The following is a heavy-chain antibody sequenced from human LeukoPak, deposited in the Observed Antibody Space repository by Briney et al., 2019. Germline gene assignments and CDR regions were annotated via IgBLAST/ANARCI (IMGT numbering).Heavy chain of an antibody. CDR3: ATDDYRGLGY. CDR1: GITFSNYY. J-gene: IGHJ4*02. Sequence: GGSLRLSCVTSGITFSNYYMHWVRQVPGEGLVWVSHIIQDGSVTSYADSVKGRFTISRDNAKNTVCLQLNNLRAEDTAVYYCATDDYRGLGYWGQGTLVTVSS. V-gene: IGHV3-74*01. CDR2: IIQDGSVT. D-gene: IGHD3-16*01.